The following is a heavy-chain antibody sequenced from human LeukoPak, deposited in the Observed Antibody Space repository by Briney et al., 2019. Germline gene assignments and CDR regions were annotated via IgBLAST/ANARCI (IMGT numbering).Heavy chain of an antibody. V-gene: IGHV1-46*01. Sequence: ATVKVSCKASGYTFTSYYMHWVRQAPGQGLEWMGIINPSGGSTSYAQKFQGRVTMTRDTSTSTVYMELSSLRSEDTAVYYCAREHYGDYRREAIWFDPWGQGTLVTVSS. J-gene: IGHJ5*02. D-gene: IGHD4-17*01. CDR3: AREHYGDYRREAIWFDP. CDR1: GYTFTSYY. CDR2: INPSGGST.